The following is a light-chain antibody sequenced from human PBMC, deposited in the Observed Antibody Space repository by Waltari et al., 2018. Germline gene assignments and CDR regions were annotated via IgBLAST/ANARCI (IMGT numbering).Light chain of an antibody. CDR2: DVS. V-gene: IGLV2-23*02. Sequence: QSALTQPASVSGSPGQSITVSCIGTSNDIGRYNFVSWFQQHQGRAPKLMIYDVSERPLGVSNRFSGSKSGNTASLTISGLQAEDEADYYCFSYAGSNSFAFGGGTRVTVL. CDR3: FSYAGSNSFA. J-gene: IGLJ2*01. CDR1: SNDIGRYNF.